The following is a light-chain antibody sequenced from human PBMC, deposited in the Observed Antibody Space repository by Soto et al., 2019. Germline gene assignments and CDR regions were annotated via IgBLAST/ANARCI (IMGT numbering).Light chain of an antibody. CDR1: QGIGSY. V-gene: IGKV1-9*01. CDR3: QQLNSYPIT. CDR2: AAS. J-gene: IGKJ3*01. Sequence: DIQLTQSPSFLSASVGDRVTITCRASQGIGSYLAWYQQKPGKAPKLLIYAASTLQSEVPSRSSGSGSGTEFTLTISSLQSEDFATYYCQQLNSYPITFGPGTKVDIK.